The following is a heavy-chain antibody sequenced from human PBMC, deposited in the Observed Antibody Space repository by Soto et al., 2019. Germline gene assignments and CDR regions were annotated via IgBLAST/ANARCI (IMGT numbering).Heavy chain of an antibody. Sequence: QVQLVQSGAEVKKPGSSVKVSCKASGGTFSSYAISWVRQAPGQGLEWMGGIIPIFGTANYAQKFQGRVTISADEATSTGYMELGSLRSEDTAVYYCASGPAETGVVVGAGGFDLWGQGTLVTVSS. CDR3: ASGPAETGVVVGAGGFDL. CDR2: IIPIFGTA. J-gene: IGHJ4*02. CDR1: GGTFSSYA. D-gene: IGHD2-15*01. V-gene: IGHV1-69*12.